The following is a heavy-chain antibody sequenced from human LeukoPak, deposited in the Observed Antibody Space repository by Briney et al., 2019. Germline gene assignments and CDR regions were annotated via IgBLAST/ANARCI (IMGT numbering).Heavy chain of an antibody. CDR1: GYTFTGYY. V-gene: IGHV1-2*02. D-gene: IGHD2-2*01. Sequence: ASVKVSCKTSGYTFTGYYMHWVRQAPGQGLEWMGWINPNSGGTNYAQKFQGRVTMTRDTSISTAYMELSRLRSDDTAVYYCARDQIVVVPATDYYYYYMDVWGKGTTVTISS. J-gene: IGHJ6*03. CDR3: ARDQIVVVPATDYYYYYMDV. CDR2: INPNSGGT.